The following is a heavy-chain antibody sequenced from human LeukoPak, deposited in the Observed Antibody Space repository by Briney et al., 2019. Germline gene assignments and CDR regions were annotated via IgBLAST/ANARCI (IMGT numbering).Heavy chain of an antibody. CDR3: ARQGSMTRGGYWLDP. CDR1: GASINTTNFY. Sequence: SETLSLTCTVSGASINTTNFYWAWIRQPPGKGLESIGNIHYTGRTYSSASLNSRVTISVDTSKNQFSLKLTSVSAADTAVYYCARQGSMTRGGYWLDPWGRGTLVIVSS. V-gene: IGHV4-39*01. CDR2: IHYTGRT. J-gene: IGHJ5*02. D-gene: IGHD3-10*01.